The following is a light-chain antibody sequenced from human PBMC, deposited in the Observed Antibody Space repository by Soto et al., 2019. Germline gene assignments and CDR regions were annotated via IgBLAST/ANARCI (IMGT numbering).Light chain of an antibody. CDR2: EVS. J-gene: IGLJ1*01. V-gene: IGLV2-8*01. Sequence: QSVLTQPPSASGSPGQSVTISCTGTSSDVGGYNYVSWYQQHPGKAPKLMIFEVSKRSSGVPDRFSGSKSGNTASLTVSGLQDEDEAAYSCSSYATKYNYVFGTGTKVTVL. CDR1: SSDVGGYNY. CDR3: SSYATKYNYV.